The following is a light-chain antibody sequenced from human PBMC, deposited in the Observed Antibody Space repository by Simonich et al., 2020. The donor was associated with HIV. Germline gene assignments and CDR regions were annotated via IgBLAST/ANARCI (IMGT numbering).Light chain of an antibody. CDR1: QSINTY. CDR2: AAS. V-gene: IGKV1-39*01. J-gene: IGKJ1*01. CDR3: QQYYSYPRT. Sequence: DIQMTQSPFSLSASLGDRVTITCRASQSINTYLNWYQHKPGKAPKLLIYAASTFQSGVPSRFSGSGSGTDFTLTISCLQSEDFATYYCQQYYSYPRTFGQGTKVEIK.